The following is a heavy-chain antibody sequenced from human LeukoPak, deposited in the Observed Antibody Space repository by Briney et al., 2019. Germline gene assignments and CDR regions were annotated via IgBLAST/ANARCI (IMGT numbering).Heavy chain of an antibody. CDR2: ISGSGGST. Sequence: GGSLRLSCAASGFTFSSYAMSWVLQAPGKGLEWVSAISGSGGSTYYADSVKGRFTISRDNSKNTLYLQMNSLRAEDTAVYYCAKDRTGYSYGYFLSPWGQGTLVTVSS. CDR1: GFTFSSYA. V-gene: IGHV3-23*01. D-gene: IGHD5-18*01. J-gene: IGHJ5*02. CDR3: AKDRTGYSYGYFLSP.